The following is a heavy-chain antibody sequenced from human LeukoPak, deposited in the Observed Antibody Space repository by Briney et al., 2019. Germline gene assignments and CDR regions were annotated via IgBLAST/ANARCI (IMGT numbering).Heavy chain of an antibody. CDR2: VRLDGKT. V-gene: IGHV4-4*02. CDR1: GGSVTSTNW. CDR3: AREGGFFRPLDY. Sequence: SETLSLTCGVSGGSVTSTNWWTWVRQPPGKGLEWIGEVRLDGKTHYNPSLQSRLTILVSLSENHISLRLTSVTAADTAVYYCAREGGFFRPLDYSGQGTLVTVSS. J-gene: IGHJ4*02. D-gene: IGHD3-3*01.